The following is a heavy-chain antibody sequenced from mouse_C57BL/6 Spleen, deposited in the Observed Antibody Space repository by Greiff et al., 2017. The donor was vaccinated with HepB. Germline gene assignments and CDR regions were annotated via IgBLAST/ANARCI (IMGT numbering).Heavy chain of an antibody. Sequence: EVKLMESGEGLVKPGGSLKLSCAASGFTFSSYAMSWVRQTPEKRLEWVAYISSGGDYIYYADTVKGRFTISRDNARNTLYLQMSSLKSEDTAMYYCTRDPGIYYDYPYAMDYWGQGTSVTVSS. V-gene: IGHV5-9-1*02. CDR3: TRDPGIYYDYPYAMDY. CDR2: ISSGGDYI. CDR1: GFTFSSYA. D-gene: IGHD2-4*01. J-gene: IGHJ4*01.